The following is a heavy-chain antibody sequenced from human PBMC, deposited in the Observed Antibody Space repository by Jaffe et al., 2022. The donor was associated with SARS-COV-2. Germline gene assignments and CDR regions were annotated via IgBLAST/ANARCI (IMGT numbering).Heavy chain of an antibody. J-gene: IGHJ5*02. Sequence: EVQVLESGGGLVQPGGSLRLSCAASGFTFSSYAMNWVRQAPGKGLEWVSAISGSGVGTYYADSVKGRFTVSRVNSKNTLYLQMNSLRAEDTAVYYCAKDRSGDLYGANWFDPWGQGTLVTVSS. CDR3: AKDRSGDLYGANWFDP. CDR1: GFTFSSYA. D-gene: IGHD4-17*01. CDR2: ISGSGVGT. V-gene: IGHV3-23*01.